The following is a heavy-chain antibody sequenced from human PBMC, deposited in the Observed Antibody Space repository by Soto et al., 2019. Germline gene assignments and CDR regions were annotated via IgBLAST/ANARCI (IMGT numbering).Heavy chain of an antibody. CDR2: IYYSGST. CDR3: ARHGRSSGWYIDY. CDR1: GGSISSSSYY. J-gene: IGHJ4*02. D-gene: IGHD6-19*01. Sequence: QLQLQESGPGLVKPSETLSLTCTVSGGSISSSSYYWGWIRQPPGKGLEWIGSIYYSGSTYYNPSLKSRVTISIDTSKNQFSLKLSSVTAADTAVYYCARHGRSSGWYIDYWGQGTLVTVSS. V-gene: IGHV4-39*01.